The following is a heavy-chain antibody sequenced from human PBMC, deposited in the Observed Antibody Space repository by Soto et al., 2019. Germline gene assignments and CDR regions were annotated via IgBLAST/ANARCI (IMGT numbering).Heavy chain of an antibody. J-gene: IGHJ6*02. CDR3: ARGVDAGVAV. CDR2: LGPNSGAT. Sequence: QVQLVQSGAEVMKPGASVKVSCKACGYTFSSYDINWGRQAAGQGPGCMARLGPNSGATGYAQKFQGRVTMTRDTSISTAYMELSTLRSEATAIYYCARGVDAGVAVWGQGTTVTVSS. D-gene: IGHD1-1*01. CDR1: GYTFSSYD. V-gene: IGHV1-8*01.